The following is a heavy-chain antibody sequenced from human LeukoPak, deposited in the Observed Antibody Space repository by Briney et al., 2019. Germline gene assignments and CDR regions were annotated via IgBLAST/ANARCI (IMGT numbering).Heavy chain of an antibody. Sequence: SETLSLTCTVSGGSISSYYWSWIRQPPGKGLEWIGYIYYSGSTKYNPSLKGRVTISVDTSKNQFSLKVRSVTAADTAVYYCARDGGYEFDYWGQGTLVTVSS. J-gene: IGHJ4*02. D-gene: IGHD5-12*01. V-gene: IGHV4-59*01. CDR3: ARDGGYEFDY. CDR2: IYYSGST. CDR1: GGSISSYY.